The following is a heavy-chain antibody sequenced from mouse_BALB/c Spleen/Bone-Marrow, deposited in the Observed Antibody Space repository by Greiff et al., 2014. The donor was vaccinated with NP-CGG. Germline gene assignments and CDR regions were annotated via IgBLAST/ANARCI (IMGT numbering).Heavy chain of an antibody. J-gene: IGHJ2*01. Sequence: EVQRVESGGGLVQPGGFLRLSCATSGFTFTDHYMSWVRQPPGKALEWLGFIRNKANGYTTEYSASVKGRFTISRDNSQSIVYLQMNTLRAEDSATYYCARDYLYYFDYWGQSTTLTVSS. D-gene: IGHD2-1*01. V-gene: IGHV7-3*02. CDR3: ARDYLYYFDY. CDR2: IRNKANGYTT. CDR1: GFTFTDHY.